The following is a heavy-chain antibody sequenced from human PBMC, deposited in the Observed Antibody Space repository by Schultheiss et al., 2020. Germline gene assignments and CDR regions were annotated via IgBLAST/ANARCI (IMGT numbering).Heavy chain of an antibody. CDR2: INHSGST. CDR1: GGSFSGYY. Sequence: AETLSLTCAVYGGSFSGYYWSWIRQPPGKGLEWIGEINHSGSTNYNPSLKSRVTISVDTSKNQFSLKLSSMTAADTAVYYCARAAGSTSRGYYYYYGVDVWGQGTTVTVSS. CDR3: ARAAGSTSRGYYYYYGVDV. V-gene: IGHV4-34*01. J-gene: IGHJ6*02. D-gene: IGHD2-2*01.